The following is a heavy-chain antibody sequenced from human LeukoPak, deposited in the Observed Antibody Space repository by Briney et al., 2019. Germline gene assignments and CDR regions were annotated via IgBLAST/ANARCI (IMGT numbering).Heavy chain of an antibody. CDR1: GFTVSSNY. D-gene: IGHD2-15*01. CDR2: ISGSRTFV. CDR3: ARGLKGDSAGLDL. V-gene: IGHV3-21*01. J-gene: IGHJ4*02. Sequence: PGGSLRLSCAASGFTVSSNYMSWVRQAPGRGLEWVSSISGSRTFVFYADSVEGRFTVSRDNARDSLYLQMDSLKFDDTAVYYCARGLKGDSAGLDLWGQGSLVTVAS.